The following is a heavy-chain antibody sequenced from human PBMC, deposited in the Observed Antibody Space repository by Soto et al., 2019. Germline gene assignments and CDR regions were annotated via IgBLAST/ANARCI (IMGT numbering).Heavy chain of an antibody. CDR1: GYTFTSYG. J-gene: IGHJ4*02. CDR3: TRVDPGESSPFDY. Sequence: GASAKVSCKASGYTFTSYGIRWVRQAPGQGLEWMGWISAYNGNTNYAQSFQGRVTMTRDTSTSTVYMELSSLRSEDTAVYYCTRVDPGESSPFDYWGQGTLVTVSS. CDR2: ISAYNGNT. D-gene: IGHD3-10*01. V-gene: IGHV1-18*01.